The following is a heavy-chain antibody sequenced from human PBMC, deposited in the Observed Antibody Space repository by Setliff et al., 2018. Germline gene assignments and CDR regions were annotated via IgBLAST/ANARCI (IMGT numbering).Heavy chain of an antibody. D-gene: IGHD2-15*01. Sequence: GGSLRLSCAASGFTFSTYRMHWVRQAPGKGLEWVAVIWGDGGTKYHADSVKGRFTISRDNSKNTLYLQMNSLRPEDTAVYYCARTCSGSGCYAGLESWGQGTPVTISS. CDR2: IWGDGGTK. V-gene: IGHV3-33*08. CDR1: GFTFSTYR. CDR3: ARTCSGSGCYAGLES. J-gene: IGHJ4*02.